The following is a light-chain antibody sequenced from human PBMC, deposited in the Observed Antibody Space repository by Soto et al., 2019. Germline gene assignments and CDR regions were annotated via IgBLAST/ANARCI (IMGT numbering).Light chain of an antibody. CDR3: SSYTSSSTV. V-gene: IGLV2-14*01. CDR1: SSDVGGYNY. Sequence: QSALTQPASVSGSPGQSITISCTGTSSDVGGYNYVSWYQQHPGKAPKLMIYEVSNRPSGVSNRFSGSKSGNTASLTISVLQAEDEADYYCSSYTSSSTVFGGGTQLTVL. J-gene: IGLJ3*02. CDR2: EVS.